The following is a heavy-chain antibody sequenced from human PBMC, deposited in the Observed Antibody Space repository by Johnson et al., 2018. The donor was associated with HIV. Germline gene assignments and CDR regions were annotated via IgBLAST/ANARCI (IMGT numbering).Heavy chain of an antibody. V-gene: IGHV3-66*01. Sequence: MQLVESGGGLVQPGGSLRLSCAASGFTVSSNYMSWVRQAPGKGLEWVSVIYSGGSTYYAGSVKGRFTISRDNSKNTLYLQMNSLRVDDTAVCYCARAPWVVAATLPGAFDIWGQGTMVTVSS. D-gene: IGHD2-15*01. CDR3: ARAPWVVAATLPGAFDI. J-gene: IGHJ3*02. CDR1: GFTVSSNY. CDR2: IYSGGST.